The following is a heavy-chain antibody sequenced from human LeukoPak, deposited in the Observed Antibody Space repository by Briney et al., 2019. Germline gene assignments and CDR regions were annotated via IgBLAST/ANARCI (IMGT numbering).Heavy chain of an antibody. CDR3: ARGVERAPFGEFIMGISYFDY. D-gene: IGHD3-10*01. Sequence: GGSLRLSCAASGFTFSSYDMHWVRQAPGKGLEWVSAIGTAGDTYYPGSVKGRFTISRENAKNSLYLQMNSLRAGDTAVYYCARGVERAPFGEFIMGISYFDYWGQGTLVTVSS. CDR1: GFTFSSYD. CDR2: IGTAGDT. J-gene: IGHJ4*02. V-gene: IGHV3-13*01.